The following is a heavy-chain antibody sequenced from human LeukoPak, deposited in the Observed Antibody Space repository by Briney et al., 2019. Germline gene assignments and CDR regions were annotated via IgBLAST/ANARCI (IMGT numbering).Heavy chain of an antibody. V-gene: IGHV4-34*01. Sequence: PSETLSLTCAAYGGSFSGYYWSWIRQPPGKGLEWIGEINHSGSTNYNPSLKSRVTISVDTSKNQFSLKLSSVTAADTAVYYCARRIAAAPCDYWGQGTLVTVSS. CDR1: GGSFSGYY. CDR3: ARRIAAAPCDY. CDR2: INHSGST. J-gene: IGHJ4*02. D-gene: IGHD6-13*01.